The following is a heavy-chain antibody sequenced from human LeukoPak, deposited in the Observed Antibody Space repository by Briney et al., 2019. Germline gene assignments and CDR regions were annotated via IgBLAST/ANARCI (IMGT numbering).Heavy chain of an antibody. CDR2: ISAYNGNT. Sequence: ASVKVSCKASGYTFTSYGISWVRQAPGQGLEWMGWISAYNGNTNYAQKLQGRVTMTTDTSTSTAYMELRSLRSDDTAVYYCATRRSPTGVLDYWGQGTLVTVSS. V-gene: IGHV1-18*01. CDR3: ATRRSPTGVLDY. CDR1: GYTFTSYG. J-gene: IGHJ4*02. D-gene: IGHD7-27*01.